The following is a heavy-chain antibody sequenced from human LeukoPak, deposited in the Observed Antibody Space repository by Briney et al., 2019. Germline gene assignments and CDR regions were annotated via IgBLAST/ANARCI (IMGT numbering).Heavy chain of an antibody. V-gene: IGHV4-39*07. CDR2: IYHSGTT. Sequence: SETLSLTCTVSGGSISSSSYYWGWIRQPPGKGLEWIGSIYHSGTTYYNPSLKSRVTISVDTSKNQFSLKLSSVTAADTAVYYCARDTPLPILQSNWFDPWGQGTLVTVSS. D-gene: IGHD2-15*01. J-gene: IGHJ5*02. CDR1: GGSISSSSYY. CDR3: ARDTPLPILQSNWFDP.